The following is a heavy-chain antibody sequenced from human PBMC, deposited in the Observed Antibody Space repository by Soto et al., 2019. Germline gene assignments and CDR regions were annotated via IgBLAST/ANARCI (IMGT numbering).Heavy chain of an antibody. J-gene: IGHJ4*02. D-gene: IGHD6-19*01. CDR2: IFHTGTP. Sequence: SETLSLTCTVSGGSISPYYWSWIRQPPGGGLEWIGYIFHTGTPRYSPSLESRVTISVDSSNNQVYLKLTSVTAADTAVYFCARETSVGTSPFSIRGWYGYFDYWGPGALVTVSS. V-gene: IGHV4-59*01. CDR1: GGSISPYY. CDR3: ARETSVGTSPFSIRGWYGYFDY.